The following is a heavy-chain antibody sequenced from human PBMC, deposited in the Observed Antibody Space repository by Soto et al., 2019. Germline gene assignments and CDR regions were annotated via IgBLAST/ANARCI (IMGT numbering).Heavy chain of an antibody. D-gene: IGHD6-13*01. V-gene: IGHV3-21*06. CDR2: ISSTGNYI. CDR1: RFTFSSYS. Sequence: GGSLRLSCAASRFTFSSYSMNWVRQAPGKGLEWVSSISSTGNYIYYADSVRGRFTISRDNAKNSLYLQMNSLRAEDTAVYYCARSRRRLAAAGSIDYWGQGTLVTVSS. CDR3: ARSRRRLAAAGSIDY. J-gene: IGHJ4*02.